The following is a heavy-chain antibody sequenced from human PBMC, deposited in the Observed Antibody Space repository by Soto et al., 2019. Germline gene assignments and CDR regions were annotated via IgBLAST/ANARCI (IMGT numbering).Heavy chain of an antibody. CDR1: GGTFSSYA. Sequence: QVQLVQSGAEVKKPGSSVKVSCKASGGTFSSYAISWVRQAPGQGLEWMGGIIPIFGTANYAQKFQGRVTITADESKNTAYMELSSLRSEDTAVYYCARVVTRWARRQPGAFDIWGQGTMVTVSS. J-gene: IGHJ3*02. V-gene: IGHV1-69*01. CDR3: ARVVTRWARRQPGAFDI. CDR2: IIPIFGTA. D-gene: IGHD2-21*02.